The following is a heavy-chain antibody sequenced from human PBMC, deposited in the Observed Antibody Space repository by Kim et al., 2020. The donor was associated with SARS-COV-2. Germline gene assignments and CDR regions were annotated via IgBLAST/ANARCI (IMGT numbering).Heavy chain of an antibody. J-gene: IGHJ3*02. D-gene: IGHD1-26*01. CDR1: GFTFDDYA. CDR3: AKGGHVGALVLNDAFDI. V-gene: IGHV3-9*01. CDR2: ISWNSGSI. Sequence: GGSLRLSCAASGFTFDDYAMHWVRQAPGKGLELVSGISWNSGSIGFADSVKGRFTISRDNAKNSLYLQMNSLRAEDTALYYCAKGGHVGALVLNDAFDIWGQGTMVTVSS.